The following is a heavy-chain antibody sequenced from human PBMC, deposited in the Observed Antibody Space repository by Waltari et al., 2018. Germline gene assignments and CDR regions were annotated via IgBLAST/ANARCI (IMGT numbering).Heavy chain of an antibody. Sequence: QLQLQESGPGLVKPSETLSLTCTVSVGSIRSSSYYWGWIRQPPGKGLEWIGSIYYSGSTYYNPSLKSRVTISVDTSKNQFSLKLSSVTAADTAVYYCARHEGDGYPPMGYWGQGTLVTVSS. CDR2: IYYSGST. D-gene: IGHD5-12*01. J-gene: IGHJ4*02. CDR1: VGSIRSSSYY. CDR3: ARHEGDGYPPMGY. V-gene: IGHV4-39*01.